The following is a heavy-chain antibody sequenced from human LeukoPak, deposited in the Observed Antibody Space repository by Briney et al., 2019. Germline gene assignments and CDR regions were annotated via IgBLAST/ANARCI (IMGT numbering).Heavy chain of an antibody. Sequence: GGALRLSCAASGFSLSSYAMNWVRQAPGKGLEWVSYSSSSGATVYYADSVEGRFTISRDNAKNSLHLQMNNLRDEDTAVYYCARGTEVYDYWGQGTLITVSS. CDR1: GFSLSSYA. CDR3: ARGTEVYDY. J-gene: IGHJ4*02. CDR2: SSSSGATV. V-gene: IGHV3-48*02.